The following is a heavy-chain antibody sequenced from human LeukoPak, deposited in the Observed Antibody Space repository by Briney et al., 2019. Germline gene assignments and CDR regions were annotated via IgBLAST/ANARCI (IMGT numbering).Heavy chain of an antibody. CDR2: FDPEDGET. CDR3: ATAPNEWLRHPYGMDV. Sequence: ASVEVSSKVSGYTLTELSMHWVRQAPGKGLEWMGGFDPEDGETIYAQKFQGRVTMTEDTSTDTAYMELSSLRSEDTAVYYCATAPNEWLRHPYGMDVWGQGTTVTVSS. V-gene: IGHV1-24*01. CDR1: GYTLTELS. D-gene: IGHD5-12*01. J-gene: IGHJ6*02.